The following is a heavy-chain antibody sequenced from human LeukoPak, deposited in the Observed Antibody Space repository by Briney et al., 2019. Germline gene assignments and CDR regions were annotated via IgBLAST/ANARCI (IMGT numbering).Heavy chain of an antibody. V-gene: IGHV3-23*01. Sequence: GGSLRLSCAASGFTFNSYGMTWVREAPGKGLEWGSTISGSGTKTDYADSVKGRFTISRDNSKNTLYLQMNSLRPEDTALYYCAKSSRLRWLSLGYCDSWGQGTLVTVSS. CDR3: AKSSRLRWLSLGYCDS. J-gene: IGHJ4*02. D-gene: IGHD2-15*01. CDR1: GFTFNSYG. CDR2: ISGSGTKT.